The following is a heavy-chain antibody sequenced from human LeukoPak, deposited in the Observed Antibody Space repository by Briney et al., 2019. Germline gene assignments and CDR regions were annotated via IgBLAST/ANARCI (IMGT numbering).Heavy chain of an antibody. Sequence: GRSLRLSCAASGFTFSSYAMHWVRQAPGKGLEGVAVISYDGSNKYYADSVKGRFTISSDNSKNTLYLQMNSLRAEDTAVYYCARDTLEMATIQFDYWGQGTLVTVSS. CDR1: GFTFSSYA. CDR2: ISYDGSNK. J-gene: IGHJ4*02. CDR3: ARDTLEMATIQFDY. V-gene: IGHV3-30-3*01. D-gene: IGHD5-24*01.